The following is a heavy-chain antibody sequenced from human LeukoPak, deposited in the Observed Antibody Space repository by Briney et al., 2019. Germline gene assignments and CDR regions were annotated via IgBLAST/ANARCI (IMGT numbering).Heavy chain of an antibody. D-gene: IGHD3-10*01. CDR2: ISYDGSNK. CDR3: AKQGHYYGSGSSFNGYYFDY. CDR1: GFTFSSYG. Sequence: GGSLRLSCAASGFTFSSYGMHWVRQAPGKGLEWVAVISYDGSNKYYADSVKGRFTISRDNSKNTLYPQMNSLRAEDTAVYYCAKQGHYYGSGSSFNGYYFDYWGQGTLVTVSS. J-gene: IGHJ4*02. V-gene: IGHV3-30*18.